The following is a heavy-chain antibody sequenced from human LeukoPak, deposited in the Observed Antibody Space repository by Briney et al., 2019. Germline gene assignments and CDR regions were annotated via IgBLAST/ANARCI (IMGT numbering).Heavy chain of an antibody. CDR1: GYSFFDYY. J-gene: IGHJ5*02. Sequence: ASVKVSCKASGYSFFDYYVHWVRQAPGQGLEWMGWIDPKSGDTDYAQHFQGRVTMTRDTSISTATMELTRLRSDDTALYYCTRGAYYDTSGYRWFDPWGQGTPVTVSS. CDR3: TRGAYYDTSGYRWFDP. CDR2: IDPKSGDT. V-gene: IGHV1-2*02. D-gene: IGHD3-22*01.